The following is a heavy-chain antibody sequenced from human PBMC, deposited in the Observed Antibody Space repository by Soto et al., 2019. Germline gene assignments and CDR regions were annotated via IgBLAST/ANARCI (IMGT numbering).Heavy chain of an antibody. CDR1: GDSIRSGHHY. CDR3: ARGDTLSVYGCMEG. Sequence: PSETLSLTCTLSGDSIRSGHHYWSWRRQPPGKGLEWIGYIYYIGSTYYSPSFKSRVTISVDTPKNQFFLKLNPATAAYTAACYRARGDTLSVYGCMEGWGRGTTATVCS. J-gene: IGHJ6*02. V-gene: IGHV4-30-4*01. CDR2: IYYIGST. D-gene: IGHD3-9*01.